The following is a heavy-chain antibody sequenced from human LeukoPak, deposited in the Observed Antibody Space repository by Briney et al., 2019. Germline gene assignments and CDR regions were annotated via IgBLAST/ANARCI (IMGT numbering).Heavy chain of an antibody. D-gene: IGHD3-10*02. CDR3: ARDIFGSSLGNLDY. CDR2: INPSGGST. V-gene: IGHV1-46*01. J-gene: IGHJ4*02. Sequence: ASVKVSCKASGYTFTSYYIHWVRQAPGQGLEWMGIINPSGGSTLNAQKFQGRVNTTRDTSTSTVYMELSSLRSEDTAVFYCARDIFGSSLGNLDYWGQGTLVTVSS. CDR1: GYTFTSYY.